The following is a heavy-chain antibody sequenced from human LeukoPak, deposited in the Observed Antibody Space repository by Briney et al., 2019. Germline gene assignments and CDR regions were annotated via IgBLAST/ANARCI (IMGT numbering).Heavy chain of an antibody. D-gene: IGHD3-22*01. V-gene: IGHV4-34*01. Sequence: SETLSLTCAVYGGSFSGYYWSWIRQPPGKGLEWIGEINHSGSTNYNPSLKSRVTISVDTSKNQFSLKLSSVTAADTAVYYCARTEEDSGYYPSDYWGREPWSPSPQ. CDR2: INHSGST. CDR3: ARTEEDSGYYPSDY. J-gene: IGHJ4*02. CDR1: GGSFSGYY.